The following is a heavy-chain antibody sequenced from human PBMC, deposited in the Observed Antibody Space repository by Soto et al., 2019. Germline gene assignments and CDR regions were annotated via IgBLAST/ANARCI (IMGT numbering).Heavy chain of an antibody. CDR3: TGEVASGY. Sequence: QVQLVESGGGVVQPGRSLRLSCAVSGLTVSTYDMHWVRQAPGKGLEWVAVISRDGGTKYYADSVKGRFTISRDNSRNTLFLEMNSLRGDDMAVYYCTGEVASGYWGQRTLVTVSS. CDR2: ISRDGGTK. D-gene: IGHD2-8*02. J-gene: IGHJ4*02. V-gene: IGHV3-30*03. CDR1: GLTVSTYD.